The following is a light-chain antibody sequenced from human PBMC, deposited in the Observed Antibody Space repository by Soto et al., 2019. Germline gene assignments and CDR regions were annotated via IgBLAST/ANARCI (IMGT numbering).Light chain of an antibody. CDR1: SSDVGSYNL. Sequence: QSALTQPASVSGSPGQSITISCTGTSSDVGSYNLVSWYQQHPGKAPKLMIYEGSKRPSGVSNRFSGSKSGNTASQTISRLQAEDGADYYWCSYAGSSSYVFGAGTKVPV. CDR2: EGS. V-gene: IGLV2-23*01. J-gene: IGLJ1*01. CDR3: CSYAGSSSYV.